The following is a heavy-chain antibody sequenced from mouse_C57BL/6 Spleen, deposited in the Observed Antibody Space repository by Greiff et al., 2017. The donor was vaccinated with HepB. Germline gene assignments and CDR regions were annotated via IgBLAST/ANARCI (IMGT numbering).Heavy chain of an antibody. V-gene: IGHV1-82*01. CDR3: AYDYIDFDY. D-gene: IGHD2-4*01. CDR1: GYAFSSSW. Sequence: VQLQQSGPELVKPGASVKISCKASGYAFSSSWMNWVKRRPGKGLEWIGRIYPGDGVTNYNGKFKGKATLTAEKSSSTAYMQLSSLTAEDSAVYFCAYDYIDFDYWGQGTTLTVSS. CDR2: IYPGDGVT. J-gene: IGHJ2*01.